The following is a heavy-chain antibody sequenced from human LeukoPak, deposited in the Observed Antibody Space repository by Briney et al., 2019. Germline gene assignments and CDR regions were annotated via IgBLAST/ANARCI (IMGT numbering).Heavy chain of an antibody. V-gene: IGHV1-18*01. J-gene: IGHJ4*02. CDR2: ISAYNGNT. CDR3: ARVNRSMVRGVIVFDY. D-gene: IGHD3-10*01. Sequence: ASVKVSCKASGYTFTSYGISWVRQAPGQGLEWMGWISAYNGNTNYAQKLQGRVTMTTDTSTSTAYMELRSLRSADTAVYYCARVNRSMVRGVIVFDYWGQGTLVTVSS. CDR1: GYTFTSYG.